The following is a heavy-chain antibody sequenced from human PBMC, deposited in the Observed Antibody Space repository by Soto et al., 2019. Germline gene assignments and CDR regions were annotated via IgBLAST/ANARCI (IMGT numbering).Heavy chain of an antibody. J-gene: IGHJ6*03. CDR2: IYSGGST. CDR3: AREYSVYYYYYMDV. CDR1: GFTVSSNY. Sequence: LRLSCAASGFTVSSNYMSWVRQAPGKGLEWVSVIYSGGSTYYADSVKGRFTISRDNSKNTLYLQMNSLRAEDTAVYYCAREYSVYYYYYMDVWGKGTTVTVSS. V-gene: IGHV3-66*01. D-gene: IGHD2-15*01.